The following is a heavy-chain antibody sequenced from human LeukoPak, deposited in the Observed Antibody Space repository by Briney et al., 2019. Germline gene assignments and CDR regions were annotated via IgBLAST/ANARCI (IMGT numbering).Heavy chain of an antibody. CDR2: IWYDGSNK. D-gene: IGHD2-2*01. CDR3: ARGDIVVVPAALDY. CDR1: GFTFSSYG. V-gene: IGHV3-33*01. J-gene: IGHJ4*02. Sequence: GGSLRLSCAASGFTFSSYGMHWVRQAPGKGLEWVAVIWYDGSNKYYADSVKGRFTISRDNSKNTLYLQMNSLRAEDTAVYYCARGDIVVVPAALDYWGRGTLVTVSS.